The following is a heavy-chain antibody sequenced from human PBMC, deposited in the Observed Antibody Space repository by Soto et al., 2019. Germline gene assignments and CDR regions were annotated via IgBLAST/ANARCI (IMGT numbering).Heavy chain of an antibody. V-gene: IGHV3-23*01. D-gene: IGHD1-20*01. CDR3: AKAKNDYNWDNRPPFDY. J-gene: IGHJ4*02. CDR2: ISANDVGT. CDR1: GFTLRRYA. Sequence: GGSLRLSCEASGFTLRRYAMTWIRQAPGKGLEWVSLISANDVGTYYAESVKTRFTISTDQSRNTVYLQMDSLRADDTAIYYWAKAKNDYNWDNRPPFDYWGQGTLVTVSS.